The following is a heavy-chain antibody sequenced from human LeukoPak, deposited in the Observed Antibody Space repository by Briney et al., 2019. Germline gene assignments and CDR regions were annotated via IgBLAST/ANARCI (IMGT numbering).Heavy chain of an antibody. CDR3: ARTARPIVVVPAAIGAFDY. J-gene: IGHJ4*02. Sequence: ASVKVSCKASGYTFTSYGISWVRQAPGQGLEWMGRISAYNGNTNYAQKLQGRVTMTTDTSTSTAYMELRSLRSDDTAVYYCARTARPIVVVPAAIGAFDYWGQGTLVTVSS. CDR1: GYTFTSYG. V-gene: IGHV1-18*01. CDR2: ISAYNGNT. D-gene: IGHD2-2*02.